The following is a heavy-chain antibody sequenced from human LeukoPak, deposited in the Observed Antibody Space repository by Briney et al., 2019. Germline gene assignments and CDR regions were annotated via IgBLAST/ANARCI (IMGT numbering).Heavy chain of an antibody. CDR2: IYYSGST. V-gene: IGHV4-59*01. Sequence: SETLSLTCTVSGGSISSYYWSWFRQPPGKGLEWIGYIYYSGSTNYNPSLKSRVTISVDTSKNQFSLKLISVTAADTAVYYCARVSYYGSGSYRYFDLWGRGTLVTVSS. CDR3: ARVSYYGSGSYRYFDL. D-gene: IGHD3-10*01. CDR1: GGSISSYY. J-gene: IGHJ2*01.